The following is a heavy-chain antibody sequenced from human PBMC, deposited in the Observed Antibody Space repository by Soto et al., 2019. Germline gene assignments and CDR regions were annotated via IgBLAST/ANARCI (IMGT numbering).Heavy chain of an antibody. Sequence: ASVKVSCKTSGYTFSNYGITWVRQAPGQGLEWMGWISSYNGNTNYVKKFQGRVTMTTDTYTSTAYMELKSLRFDDTAVYYCAISDYYDRSGYYFYWGQGTLVTVSS. V-gene: IGHV1-18*04. J-gene: IGHJ4*02. CDR2: ISSYNGNT. CDR3: AISDYYDRSGYYFY. D-gene: IGHD3-22*01. CDR1: GYTFSNYG.